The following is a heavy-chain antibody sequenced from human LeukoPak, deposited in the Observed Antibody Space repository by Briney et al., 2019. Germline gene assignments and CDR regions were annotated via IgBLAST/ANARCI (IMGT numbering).Heavy chain of an antibody. CDR3: VKDPYCSSTSCYEGDYYGMDV. V-gene: IGHV3-64D*06. CDR2: ISSNGGST. CDR1: GFTFSSYA. Sequence: VGTLRLSCSASGFTFSSYAMHWVRQAPGKGLEYVSAISSNGGSTYYADSVKGRFTISRDNSKNTLYLQMSSLRAEDTAVYYCVKDPYCSSTSCYEGDYYGMDVWGKGTTVTVSS. D-gene: IGHD2-2*01. J-gene: IGHJ6*04.